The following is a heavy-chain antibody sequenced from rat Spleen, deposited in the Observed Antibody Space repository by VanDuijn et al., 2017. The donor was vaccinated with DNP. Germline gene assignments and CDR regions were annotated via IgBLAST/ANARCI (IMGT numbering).Heavy chain of an antibody. CDR3: TRGKNYALDA. D-gene: IGHD1-4*01. Sequence: EVQLVESGGGLVQPGRSLKLSCAASGFTFSDYGMAWVRQAPKTGLEWVASITNSGDNTYYRDSVKGRFTISRDNAKSTLYLQMDSLRSEDTATYYCTRGKNYALDAWGQGTSVTVSS. J-gene: IGHJ4*01. CDR1: GFTFSDYG. CDR2: ITNSGDNT. V-gene: IGHV5S13*01.